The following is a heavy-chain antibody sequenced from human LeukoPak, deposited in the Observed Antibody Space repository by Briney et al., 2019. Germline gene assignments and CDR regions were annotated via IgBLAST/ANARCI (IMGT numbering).Heavy chain of an antibody. CDR1: GFTFSSNG. D-gene: IGHD5-12*01. Sequence: GRSLRLSCAASGFTFSSNGMHWVRQSPGKGLEGVAVIWYDGSNKYYAGSVKGRFTISRDNSKNTLHVQMHSLRAEDTAVYYCAKRIGYATYSFDCWGQGTLVTVSS. V-gene: IGHV3-33*06. CDR3: AKRIGYATYSFDC. CDR2: IWYDGSNK. J-gene: IGHJ4*02.